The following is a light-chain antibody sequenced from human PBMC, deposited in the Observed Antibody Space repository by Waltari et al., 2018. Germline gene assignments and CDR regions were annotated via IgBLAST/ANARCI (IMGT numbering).Light chain of an antibody. CDR1: SLRSYY. V-gene: IGLV3-19*01. J-gene: IGLJ2*01. CDR3: HSRDASGVAGS. CDR2: DKN. Sequence: SSELTQAPAVSVAMGQTVRITCQGDSLRSYYASWYPQRPGQAPILVIYDKNNRPSGVPDRFSGSSSHNTGSLTITGAQAEDEASYYCHSRDASGVAGSFGGGTKLTVL.